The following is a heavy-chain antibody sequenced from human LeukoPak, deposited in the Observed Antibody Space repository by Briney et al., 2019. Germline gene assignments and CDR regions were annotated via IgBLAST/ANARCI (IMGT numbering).Heavy chain of an antibody. V-gene: IGHV7-4-1*02. Sequence: ASVKVSCKASGYTFTSYGISWVRQAPGQGLEWMGWINTNTGNPTYAQGFTGRFVFSLDTSVSTAYLQISSLKAEDTAVYYCAREVGRVATIIRSFDYWGQGTLVTVSS. J-gene: IGHJ4*02. CDR2: INTNTGNP. D-gene: IGHD5-24*01. CDR3: AREVGRVATIIRSFDY. CDR1: GYTFTSYG.